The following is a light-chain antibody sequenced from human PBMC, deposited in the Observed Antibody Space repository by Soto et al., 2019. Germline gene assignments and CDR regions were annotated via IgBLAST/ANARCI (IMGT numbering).Light chain of an antibody. CDR2: EVT. CDR1: SSDVGGYDC. Sequence: HSVLTQPPSASGSPGQSVTISCTGTSSDVGGYDCVSWYQQHPGKAPKLMIYEVTKRPSGVPDRFSGSKSGNTASLTVSGLQAEDEADYYCSSYAGSNTVLFGGGTKLTVL. CDR3: SSYAGSNTVL. V-gene: IGLV2-8*01. J-gene: IGLJ2*01.